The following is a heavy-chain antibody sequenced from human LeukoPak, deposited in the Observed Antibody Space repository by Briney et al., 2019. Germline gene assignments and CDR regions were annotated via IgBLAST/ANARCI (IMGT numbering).Heavy chain of an antibody. CDR2: ITPIFGTA. Sequence: ASVKVSCKASGGTFSSYDISWVRQAPGQGLEWMGGITPIFGTAKYAQKFQGRDTITAVESMSTAYMELSSLRSEDTAVYYCARGWLAETTVVTPYNYWGQGTLVTVSS. V-gene: IGHV1-69*13. CDR3: ARGWLAETTVVTPYNY. D-gene: IGHD4-23*01. J-gene: IGHJ4*02. CDR1: GGTFSSYD.